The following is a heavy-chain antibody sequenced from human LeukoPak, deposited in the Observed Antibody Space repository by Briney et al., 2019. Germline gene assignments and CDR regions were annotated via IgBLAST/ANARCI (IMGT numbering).Heavy chain of an antibody. CDR3: ARVRPRTPSPYYYMDV. V-gene: IGHV3-23*01. CDR1: GFTFSSYA. D-gene: IGHD1-14*01. CDR2: ISGSGGST. Sequence: GGSLRLSCAASGFTFSSYAMSWVRQAPGKGLEWVSAISGSGGSTYYADSVKGRFTISRDNAKNSLYLQMNSLRAEDTAVYYCARVRPRTPSPYYYMDVWGKGTTVTVSS. J-gene: IGHJ6*03.